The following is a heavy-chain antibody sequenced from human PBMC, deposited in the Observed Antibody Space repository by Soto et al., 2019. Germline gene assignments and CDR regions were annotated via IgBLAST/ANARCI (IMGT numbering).Heavy chain of an antibody. CDR2: IYYSGST. D-gene: IGHD2-15*01. CDR1: AGSISSYY. Sequence: SSETLSLTCTVSAGSISSYYWSWSRQPPGKGLEWIGYIYYSGSTNYNPSLKSRVTISVDTSKNQFSLKLSSVTAADTAVYYCARSGVVVVAANNWFDPWGQGTLVTVSS. J-gene: IGHJ5*02. CDR3: ARSGVVVVAANNWFDP. V-gene: IGHV4-59*01.